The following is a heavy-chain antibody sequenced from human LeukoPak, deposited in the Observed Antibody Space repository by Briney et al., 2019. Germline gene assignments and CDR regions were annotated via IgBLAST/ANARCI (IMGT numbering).Heavy chain of an antibody. V-gene: IGHV3-30*18. J-gene: IGHJ4*02. CDR2: ISYDGSNK. Sequence: GRSLRLSCAASGFTFSSYGMHCVRQAPGKGLEWVAVISYDGSNKLYPDSVKGRFTISRDNSNLYLQMNSLRAEDTAVYYCAKDLLVINGHFDYWGQGTLVTVSS. CDR3: AKDLLVINGHFDY. CDR1: GFTFSSYG. D-gene: IGHD3-22*01.